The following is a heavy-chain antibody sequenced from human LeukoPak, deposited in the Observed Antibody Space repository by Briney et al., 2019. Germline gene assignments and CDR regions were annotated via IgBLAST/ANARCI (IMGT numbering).Heavy chain of an antibody. V-gene: IGHV4-34*01. CDR1: GGSFSGYY. CDR2: INHSGST. J-gene: IGHJ3*02. Sequence: SETLSLTCAVYGGSFSGYYWSWIRQPPGKGLEWIGEINHSGSTNYNPSLKSRVTISVDTSKNQFSLKLSSVTAADTAVYYCARSTAMAAIDIWGQGTMVTVSS. CDR3: ARSTAMAAIDI. D-gene: IGHD5-18*01.